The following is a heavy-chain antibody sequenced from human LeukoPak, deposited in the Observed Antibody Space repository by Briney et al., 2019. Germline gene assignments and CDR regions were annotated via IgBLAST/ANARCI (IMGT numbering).Heavy chain of an antibody. CDR2: INHSGST. CDR3: ARGVGRFLEWLLRMDYFYY. D-gene: IGHD3-3*01. CDR1: GGSFSVYY. J-gene: IGHJ4*02. Sequence: SETLSLTCAVYGGSFSVYYWSWIRQPPGKGLEWIGEINHSGSTNYNPSLKSRVTISVDTSKNQFSLKLSSVTAADTAVYYCARGVGRFLEWLLRMDYFYYWGQGTLVTVSS. V-gene: IGHV4-34*01.